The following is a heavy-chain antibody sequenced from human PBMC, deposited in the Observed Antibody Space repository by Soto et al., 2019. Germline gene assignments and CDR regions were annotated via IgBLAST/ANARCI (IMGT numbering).Heavy chain of an antibody. J-gene: IGHJ3*01. V-gene: IGHV3-7*01. CDR2: IQQDGSEK. D-gene: IGHD3-10*01. Sequence: GGCLRLSCVAPGFTLSNHFMHWGRQAPGKGLEWVANIQQDGSEKYYVDSVKGRFTISRDNAKNSLYLQMNSLRAEDTALYYCARGTSGAFDVWGQGTMVTVSS. CDR3: ARGTSGAFDV. CDR1: GFTLSNHF.